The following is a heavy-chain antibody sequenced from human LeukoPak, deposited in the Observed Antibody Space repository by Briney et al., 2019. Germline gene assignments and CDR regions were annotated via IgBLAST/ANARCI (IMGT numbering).Heavy chain of an antibody. J-gene: IGHJ6*02. V-gene: IGHV1-46*01. CDR3: ARDLGRSSGYYYGGEQYYYYYGMDV. D-gene: IGHD3-22*01. Sequence: ASVKVSCKASGYTFTSYCMHWVRQAPGQGLEWMGIINPSGGSTSYAQKFQGRVTMTRDTSTSTVYMELSSLRSEDTAVYYCARDLGRSSGYYYGGEQYYYYYGMDVWGQGTTVTVSS. CDR1: GYTFTSYC. CDR2: INPSGGST.